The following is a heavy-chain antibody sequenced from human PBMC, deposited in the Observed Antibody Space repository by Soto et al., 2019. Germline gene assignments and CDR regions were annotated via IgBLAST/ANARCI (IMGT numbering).Heavy chain of an antibody. CDR1: GFTFSVSA. Sequence: EVQLVESGGGLVQPGGSLKLSCAVSGFTFSVSAIHWVRQASGKGLEWVGSIRSKADNYATAYGASVKGRFSISRDDSKNTAYLQMSILNTEDTAVYYCARLAEWEYYDGMDVWGQGTTVTVSS. J-gene: IGHJ6*02. V-gene: IGHV3-73*02. CDR3: ARLAEWEYYDGMDV. CDR2: IRSKADNYAT. D-gene: IGHD1-26*01.